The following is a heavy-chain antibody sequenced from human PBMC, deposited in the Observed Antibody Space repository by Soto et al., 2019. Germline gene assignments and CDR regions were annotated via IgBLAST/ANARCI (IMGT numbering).Heavy chain of an antibody. V-gene: IGHV4-30-2*01. J-gene: IGHJ4*02. D-gene: IGHD5-12*01. CDR2: IYHSGST. Sequence: QLQLQESGSGLVKPSQTLSLTCAVSGGSISSGGYSWSWIRQPPGKGLEWIGYIYHSGSTYSNPSLKSRVTRPVDRSKNRFSLKLRSVTAADMAVDDCAAGGGLPRYSWGQGTMVTVSS. CDR1: GGSISSGGYS. CDR3: AAGGGLPRYS.